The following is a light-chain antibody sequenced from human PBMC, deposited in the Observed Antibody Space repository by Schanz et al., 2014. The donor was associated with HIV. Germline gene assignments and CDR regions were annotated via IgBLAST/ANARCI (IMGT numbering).Light chain of an antibody. CDR3: AGWDDGLNCWV. CDR1: TSNIGSNT. Sequence: QSVLTQPPSASGTPGQSVTVSCSGSTSNIGSNTVDWFQQLPGTAPTLLIYNTNVRPSGVPDRFSGSKSGTSASLAISGLQSEDEADYYCAGWDDGLNCWVFGGGTKLTVL. V-gene: IGLV1-44*01. CDR2: NTN. J-gene: IGLJ3*02.